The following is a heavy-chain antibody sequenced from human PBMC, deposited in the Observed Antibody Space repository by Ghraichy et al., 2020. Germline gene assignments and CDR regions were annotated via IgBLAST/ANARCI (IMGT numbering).Heavy chain of an antibody. J-gene: IGHJ4*02. CDR2: VYYSGSA. D-gene: IGHD4-23*01. CDR1: GGSISSYY. Sequence: SETLSLTCTVSGGSISSYYWSWVRQPPGKGLEWIGYVYYSGSANYNPSLKSRITISVDMSKNRFSLKLSSVTAADTAVYYCARGPGGTSGYWGQGTLVTVSS. CDR3: ARGPGGTSGY. V-gene: IGHV4-59*01.